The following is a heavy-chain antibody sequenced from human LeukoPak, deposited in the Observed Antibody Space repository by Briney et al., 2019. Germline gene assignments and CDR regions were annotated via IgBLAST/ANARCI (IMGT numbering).Heavy chain of an antibody. CDR1: GFTFSSYA. Sequence: SGGSLRLSCAASGFTFSSYAMEWVRQAPGKGLEWVSGLRISGDTTHYADSVKGRFTISRDNSKNTLYLQMNSLRAEDTAVYYCAKDYYYDSSGYWGQGTLVTVSS. V-gene: IGHV3-23*01. CDR3: AKDYYYDSSGY. J-gene: IGHJ4*02. D-gene: IGHD3-22*01. CDR2: LRISGDTT.